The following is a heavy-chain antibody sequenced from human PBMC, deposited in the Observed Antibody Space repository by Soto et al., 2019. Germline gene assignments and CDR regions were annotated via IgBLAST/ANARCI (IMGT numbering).Heavy chain of an antibody. D-gene: IGHD1-26*01. CDR1: AVTLRPYD. J-gene: IGHJ4*02. Sequence: GEALRVPCTASAVTLRPYDKHWVRQAPGKGLEWVAVISYDGSNKYYAGSVKGRFTISRDNSKNTLYLQMDSLRAEDMSFYYCAADRDLLVFWGQGSLVIGSS. CDR3: AADRDLLVF. CDR2: ISYDGSNK. V-gene: IGHV3-30*03.